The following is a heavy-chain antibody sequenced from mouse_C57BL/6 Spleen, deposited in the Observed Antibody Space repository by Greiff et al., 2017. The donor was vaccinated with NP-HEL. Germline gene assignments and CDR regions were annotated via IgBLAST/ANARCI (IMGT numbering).Heavy chain of an antibody. CDR2: IDPSDSYT. CDR3: ARSRGDGAFDY. Sequence: QVQLQQPGAELVMPGASVKLSCKASGYTFTSYWMHWVKQRPGQGLEWIGEIDPSDSYTNYNQKFKGKSTLTVDKSSSTAYMQLSSLTSEDSAVYYCARSRGDGAFDYWGKGTTLTVSS. CDR1: GYTFTSYW. D-gene: IGHD2-13*01. J-gene: IGHJ2*01. V-gene: IGHV1-69*01.